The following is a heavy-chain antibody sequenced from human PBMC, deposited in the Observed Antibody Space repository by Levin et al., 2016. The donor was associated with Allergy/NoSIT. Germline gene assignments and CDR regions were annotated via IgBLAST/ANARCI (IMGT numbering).Heavy chain of an antibody. CDR3: ARASDYYDDDDAQWGRLDH. Sequence: WVRQAPGQGLEWMGRLIPILETPNYAQKFHGRVTITADESTTTVYMELSSLRAGDTAVYFCARASDYYDDDDAQWGRLDHWGQGTLGTVSS. J-gene: IGHJ4*02. D-gene: IGHD3-22*01. V-gene: IGHV1-69*11. CDR2: LIPILETP.